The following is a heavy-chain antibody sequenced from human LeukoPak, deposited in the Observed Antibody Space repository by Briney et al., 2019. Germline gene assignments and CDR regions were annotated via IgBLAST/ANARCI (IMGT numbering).Heavy chain of an antibody. J-gene: IGHJ4*02. Sequence: ASVKVSCKASGYTFTSYAMNWVRQAPGQGLEWMGIINPSGGSTSYAQKFQGRVTMTRDMSTSTVYMELSSLRSEDMAVYYCARSGPRSGDPRKDTAMFDYWGQGTLVTVSS. V-gene: IGHV1-46*01. CDR1: GYTFTSYA. D-gene: IGHD5-18*01. CDR3: ARSGPRSGDPRKDTAMFDY. CDR2: INPSGGST.